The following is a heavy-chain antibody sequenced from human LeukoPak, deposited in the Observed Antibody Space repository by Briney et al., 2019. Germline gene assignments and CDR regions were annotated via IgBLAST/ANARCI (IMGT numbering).Heavy chain of an antibody. D-gene: IGHD3-16*01. Sequence: SETLSLTCTVSGGSISSRSHYWGWIRQPPGKGLEWIGSIHYSGNTYYSPSLKSRFTISIDMSKNQFSLKLSSMTAADTAIYYCARHKNLGVAPFDYWGQGTLVTVSS. CDR2: IHYSGNT. V-gene: IGHV4-39*01. J-gene: IGHJ4*02. CDR1: GGSISSRSHY. CDR3: ARHKNLGVAPFDY.